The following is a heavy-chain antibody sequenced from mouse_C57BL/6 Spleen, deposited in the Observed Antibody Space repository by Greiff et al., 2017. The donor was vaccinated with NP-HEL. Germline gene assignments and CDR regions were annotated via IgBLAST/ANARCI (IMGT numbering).Heavy chain of an antibody. CDR1: GFTFSSYA. J-gene: IGHJ3*01. V-gene: IGHV5-9-1*02. D-gene: IGHD1-1*01. CDR2: ISSGGDYI. CDR3: TRYYYGSREATGFAY. Sequence: EVHVVESGEGLVKPGGSLKLSCAASGFTFSSYAMSWVRQTPEKRLEWVAYISSGGDYIYYADTVKGRFTISRDNSRNTLYLQMSRLKSEDTAMYYCTRYYYGSREATGFAYWGQGTLVTVSS.